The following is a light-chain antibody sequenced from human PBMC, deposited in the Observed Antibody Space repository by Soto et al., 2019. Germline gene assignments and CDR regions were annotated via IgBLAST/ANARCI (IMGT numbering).Light chain of an antibody. V-gene: IGKV1-39*01. CDR1: RSISSY. J-gene: IGKJ4*01. Sequence: DIQMTQSPSSLSASVGDRVTINCRASRSISSYLNWYQQKPGKAPKLLIYAASSLQSGVPSRFSGSGSGTDFTLTISSLQPEDFATYYCQQSYSTPTFGGGTKVEIK. CDR3: QQSYSTPT. CDR2: AAS.